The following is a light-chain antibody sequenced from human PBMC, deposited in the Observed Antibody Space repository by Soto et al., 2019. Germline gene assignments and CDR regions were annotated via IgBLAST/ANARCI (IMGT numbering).Light chain of an antibody. V-gene: IGLV4-69*01. CDR3: QTWDTGARVV. CDR1: SGHSSYA. J-gene: IGLJ2*01. CDR2: LSSDGSH. Sequence: QLVLTQSPSASASLGASVKLTCTLSSGHSSYAIEWHQQQPEKGPRYLMKLSSDGSHSKGDGIPDRFSGSSSGAERYLTISSLQSEDEADYYCQTWDTGARVVFGGGTKLTVL.